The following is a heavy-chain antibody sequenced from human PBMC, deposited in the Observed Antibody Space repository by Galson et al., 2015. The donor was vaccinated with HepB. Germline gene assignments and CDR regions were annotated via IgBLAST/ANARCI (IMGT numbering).Heavy chain of an antibody. V-gene: IGHV4-30-4*07. Sequence: TLSLTCAVSGGSISSGGHSWSWIRQPPGKGLDYIGYIYYSGSTDYNPSLKSRVTISVDTSKNQFSLRLSSVTAADTAVYYCARVSKLSSSYYYFDYWGQGTLVTVSS. CDR2: IYYSGST. CDR3: ARVSKLSSSYYYFDY. D-gene: IGHD6-13*01. J-gene: IGHJ4*02. CDR1: GGSISSGGHS.